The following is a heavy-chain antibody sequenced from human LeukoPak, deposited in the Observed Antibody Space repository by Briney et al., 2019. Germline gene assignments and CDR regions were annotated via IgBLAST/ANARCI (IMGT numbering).Heavy chain of an antibody. CDR2: ISSSGSTI. CDR1: GFTFYTYS. J-gene: IGHJ4*02. V-gene: IGHV3-48*04. CDR3: ARAHYYDSSGFDY. Sequence: GGSLRLSCAASGFTFYTYSMNWVRQAPGQGLEWVSYISSSGSTIFYADSVKGRFTISRDNAKNSLYLQMNSLRAEDTAVYYCARAHYYDSSGFDYWGQGTLVTVSS. D-gene: IGHD3-22*01.